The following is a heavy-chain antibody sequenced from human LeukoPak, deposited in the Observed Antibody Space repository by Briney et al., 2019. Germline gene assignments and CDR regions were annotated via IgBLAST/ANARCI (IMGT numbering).Heavy chain of an antibody. CDR1: GDSVSSNSAA. Sequence: SQTLSLTCAISGDSVSSNSAAWNWIRQSPSRGLEWLGRTYYRSKWYNDYAVSVKSRITINPDTSKNQFPLQLNSVAPEDTAVYYCARETGVAVAGIFDYWGQGTLVTVSS. V-gene: IGHV6-1*01. CDR2: TYYRSKWYN. D-gene: IGHD6-19*01. CDR3: ARETGVAVAGIFDY. J-gene: IGHJ4*02.